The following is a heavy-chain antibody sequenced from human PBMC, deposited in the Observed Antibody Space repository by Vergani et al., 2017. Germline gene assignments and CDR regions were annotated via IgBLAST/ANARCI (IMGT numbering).Heavy chain of an antibody. D-gene: IGHD3-3*01. J-gene: IGHJ5*02. CDR3: ARDPSKAYYDFWSGYHNWFDP. V-gene: IGHV4-34*01. CDR1: GGSFSGYY. Sequence: QVQLQQWGAGLLKPSETLSLTCAVYGGSFSGYYWSWTRQPPGKGLEWIGEINHSGSTNYNPSLKSRVTISVDTSKNQFSLKLSSVTAADTAVYYCARDPSKAYYDFWSGYHNWFDPWGQGTLVTVSS. CDR2: INHSGST.